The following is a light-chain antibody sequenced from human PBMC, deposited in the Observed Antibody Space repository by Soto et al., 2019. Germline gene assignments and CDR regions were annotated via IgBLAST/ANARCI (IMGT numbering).Light chain of an antibody. CDR1: QSIRSY. CDR3: QQTSSTPT. CDR2: AAS. J-gene: IGKJ4*01. Sequence: DLQLTQSPSFLSASVGDRFTNTCRASQSIRSYLNWYQQKPGRAPXXLIYAASSLQTGVSSRFSGSGSGTDFTLTISNLKPEDFATYYCQQTSSTPTFGGGTKVDIK. V-gene: IGKV1-39*01.